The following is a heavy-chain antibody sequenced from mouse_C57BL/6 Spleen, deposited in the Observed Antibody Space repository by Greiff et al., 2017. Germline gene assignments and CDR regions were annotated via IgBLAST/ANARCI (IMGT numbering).Heavy chain of an antibody. CDR2: IWSDGSP. Sequence: VHLVESGPGLVAPSQSLSITCTVSGFSLTSYGVHWVRQPPGKGLEWLVVIWSDGSPTYNSALKSRLSISEDNSKRQVFLKMNSLQTDDTAMYYCARQGGSNWAWFAYWGQGTLVTVSA. CDR3: ARQGGSNWAWFAY. J-gene: IGHJ3*01. D-gene: IGHD2-5*01. CDR1: GFSLTSYG. V-gene: IGHV2-6-1*01.